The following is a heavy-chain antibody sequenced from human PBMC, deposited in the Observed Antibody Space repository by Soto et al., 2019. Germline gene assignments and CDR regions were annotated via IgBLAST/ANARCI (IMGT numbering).Heavy chain of an antibody. CDR2: IVPMFGTA. J-gene: IGHJ5*02. Sequence: QVQLVQSGAEVKKPGSSVNVSCKTSGGTFGNTAVTWVRQAPGQGLEWMGGIVPMFGTANYAQKFQGRVTITADESMNTAYMELRSLRSDDTAVYYCARDGDPGYTFWSGPLGGGRFDPWGQGTLVTVSS. CDR1: GGTFGNTA. V-gene: IGHV1-69*12. D-gene: IGHD3-3*01. CDR3: ARDGDPGYTFWSGPLGGGRFDP.